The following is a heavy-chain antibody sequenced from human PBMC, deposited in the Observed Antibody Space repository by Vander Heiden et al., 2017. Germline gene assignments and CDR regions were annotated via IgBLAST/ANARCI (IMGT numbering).Heavy chain of an antibody. CDR2: ISGSGGST. V-gene: IGHV3-23*01. CDR1: GFTLRSYA. J-gene: IGHJ4*02. Sequence: EVQLLESGGGLVQPGGSLRLSCAAAGFTLRSYAMSWGRQAPGKGLEWVSAISGSGGSTYYADSVKGRFTISRDNSKNTLYLQMNSLRAEDTAVYYCAKWPWGSADKPYYFDYWGQGTLVTVSS. D-gene: IGHD3-10*01. CDR3: AKWPWGSADKPYYFDY.